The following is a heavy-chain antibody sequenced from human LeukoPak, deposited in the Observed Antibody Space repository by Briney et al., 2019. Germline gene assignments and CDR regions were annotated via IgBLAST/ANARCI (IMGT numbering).Heavy chain of an antibody. J-gene: IGHJ4*02. CDR3: AKDRTRQAY. D-gene: IGHD3-3*01. CDR2: VKEDGSDK. Sequence: GGSLRLSCAASGFTFSNYWMSWVRQTPGKGLEWVANVKEDGSDKYYVDSLKGRFTISRDNAKNSLYLQMNSLRAEDTAVYYCAKDRTRQAYWGQGTLVTVSS. CDR1: GFTFSNYW. V-gene: IGHV3-7*03.